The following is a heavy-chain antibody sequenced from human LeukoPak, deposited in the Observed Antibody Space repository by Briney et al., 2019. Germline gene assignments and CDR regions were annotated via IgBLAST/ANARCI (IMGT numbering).Heavy chain of an antibody. CDR3: ARLRDDIVAYVDY. V-gene: IGHV4-59*08. D-gene: IGHD5-12*01. CDR1: GGSISRYY. Sequence: SETLSLTCTVSGGSISRYYWSWIRQPPGKGLEWIGYIYYSGSTNYNPSLKSRVTISVDTSKNQFSLKLSSVTAADTAVYYCARLRDDIVAYVDYWGQGTLVTVSS. J-gene: IGHJ4*02. CDR2: IYYSGST.